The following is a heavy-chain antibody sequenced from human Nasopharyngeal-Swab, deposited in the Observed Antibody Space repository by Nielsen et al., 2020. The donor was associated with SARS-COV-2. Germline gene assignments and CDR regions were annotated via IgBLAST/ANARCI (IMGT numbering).Heavy chain of an antibody. V-gene: IGHV1-69*13. CDR3: ARDVHGGSWVFDY. CDR1: GGSFSTYA. J-gene: IGHJ4*02. D-gene: IGHD2-15*01. CDR2: IIPNFSRG. Sequence: SVKVSCKASGGSFSTYAFSWVRQAPGQGLEWMGGIIPNFSRGNYAQKFQDRVTITADEATSTAYMELSSLRSEDTAVYYCARDVHGGSWVFDYWGQGTLVTVSS.